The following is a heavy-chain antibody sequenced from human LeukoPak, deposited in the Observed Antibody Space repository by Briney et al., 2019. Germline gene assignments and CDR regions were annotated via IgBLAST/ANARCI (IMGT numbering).Heavy chain of an antibody. D-gene: IGHD3-16*01. CDR3: ARGGGLDV. J-gene: IGHJ6*02. CDR1: GFTFRSYW. Sequence: QPGESLRLSCAASGFTFRSYWMHWVRQAPGKGLVWVSRVNSDGSRANYADSVKGRFTISRDNAKNTLYLQMSNLRAEDTAVYFCARGGGLDVWGQGATVTVSS. CDR2: VNSDGSRA. V-gene: IGHV3-74*01.